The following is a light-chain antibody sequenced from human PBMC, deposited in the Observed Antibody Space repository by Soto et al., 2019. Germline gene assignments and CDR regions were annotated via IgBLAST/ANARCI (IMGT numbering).Light chain of an antibody. Sequence: DIQMTQSPSTLPASVGDRVTITCRASQSISSWLAWYQEKQGKAPKLLIYKASTLKSGVPSRFSGSGSGTEFTLAISSLQPDDCETYYGQHYNSYSQAFGQGTKVDIK. V-gene: IGKV1-5*03. CDR1: QSISSW. J-gene: IGKJ1*01. CDR3: QHYNSYSQA. CDR2: KAS.